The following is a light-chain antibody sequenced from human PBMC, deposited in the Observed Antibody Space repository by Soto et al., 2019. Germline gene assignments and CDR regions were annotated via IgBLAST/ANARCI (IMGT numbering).Light chain of an antibody. CDR3: QQYYRYLT. CDR1: QSIDTA. Sequence: DIQMTQSPSPLSASVGDRVTITCRASQSIDTALAWYQQKPGKAPNLLIYKASNLEDGVPSRFSGSGSGTEFTLTISSLQPDDFATYYCQQYYRYLTFGQGTKLEIK. V-gene: IGKV1-5*03. J-gene: IGKJ2*01. CDR2: KAS.